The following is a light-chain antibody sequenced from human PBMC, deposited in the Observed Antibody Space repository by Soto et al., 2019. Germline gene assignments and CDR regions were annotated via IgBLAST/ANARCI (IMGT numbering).Light chain of an antibody. CDR2: EVN. Sequence: QSALTQPASVSGSLGQSITISCTGTSSNVGGYNYVSWYQQHPGKAPKLIIYEVNSRPSGVSDRFSGSKSGNTASLTISRLQAEDEADYHCSSYTTRSTVLFGGGTKLTVL. CDR3: SSYTTRSTVL. J-gene: IGLJ2*01. CDR1: SSNVGGYNY. V-gene: IGLV2-14*03.